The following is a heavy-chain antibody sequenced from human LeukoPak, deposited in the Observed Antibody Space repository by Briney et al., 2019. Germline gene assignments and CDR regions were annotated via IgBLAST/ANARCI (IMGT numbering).Heavy chain of an antibody. CDR2: IYHSGST. D-gene: IGHD3-10*02. J-gene: IGHJ4*02. V-gene: IGHV4-30-2*01. CDR3: ACSGSLRAYFDY. Sequence: PSQTLSLTCAVSGGSISSGGYSWSWIRQPPGKGLEWIVYIYHSGSTYYNPSLKSRLTISVHRSNNQFSLKLSSVTAADPAVYYCACSGSLRAYFDYWGQGTLVTVSS. CDR1: GGSISSGGYS.